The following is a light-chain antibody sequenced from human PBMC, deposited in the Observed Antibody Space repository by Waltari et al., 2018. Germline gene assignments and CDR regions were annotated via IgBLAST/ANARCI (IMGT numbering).Light chain of an antibody. CDR1: SSDVGGFDY. J-gene: IGLJ1*01. CDR3: CSYSGTNSNYV. Sequence: QSALTQPPSASGSPGQSVTISCTGTSSDVGGFDYVSWYQQPPGKAPKLIIYDVTKRPSGFPDRFSGSKSANTASLTVSGLLAEDEADYYCCSYSGTNSNYVFGTGTKVTVL. CDR2: DVT. V-gene: IGLV2-8*01.